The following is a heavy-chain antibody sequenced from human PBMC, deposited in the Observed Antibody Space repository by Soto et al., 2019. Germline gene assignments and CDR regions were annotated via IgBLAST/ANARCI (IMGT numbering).Heavy chain of an antibody. V-gene: IGHV1-3*01. D-gene: IGHD6-19*01. CDR1: GYTFTSYA. CDR3: AREEGSGWYYYYYGMDV. Sequence: QVQLVQSGAEVKKPGASVKVSCKTSGYTFTSYAMHWVRQAPGQRLEWMGWINAGNGNTKYSQKFQGRVTITRDTSARTAYMELSSLRSEDTAVYYCAREEGSGWYYYYYGMDVWGQGTTVTVSS. J-gene: IGHJ6*02. CDR2: INAGNGNT.